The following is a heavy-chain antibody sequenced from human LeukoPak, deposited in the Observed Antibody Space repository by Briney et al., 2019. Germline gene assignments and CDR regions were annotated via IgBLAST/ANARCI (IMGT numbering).Heavy chain of an antibody. V-gene: IGHV3-21*04. CDR1: GFTFSSYS. CDR2: ISSSSSYI. Sequence: GRSLRLSCAASGFTFSSYSMNWVRQAPGKGLEWVSSISSSSSYIYYADSVKGRFTISRDNSKNTLYLQMNSLRAEDTAVYYCAKFGGGYCDLRPEAFDIWGQGTMVTVSS. CDR3: AKFGGGYCDLRPEAFDI. D-gene: IGHD2-21*01. J-gene: IGHJ3*02.